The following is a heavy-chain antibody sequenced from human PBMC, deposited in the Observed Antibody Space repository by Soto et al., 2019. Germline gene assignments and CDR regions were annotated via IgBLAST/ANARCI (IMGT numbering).Heavy chain of an antibody. D-gene: IGHD7-27*01. CDR1: GGTFSSYT. V-gene: IGHV1-69*02. J-gene: IGHJ3*02. CDR3: GVEAAAGIWGWAFGM. CDR2: IIPILGIA. Sequence: QVQLVQSGAEVKKPGSSVKVSCKASGGTFSSYTISWVRQAPGQGIEWMGRIIPILGIANYAQKFQGRVTIPAEKSTSTAHMELHSLRFEDTAVHYCGVEAAAGIWGWAFGMWGQGTIVSVSS.